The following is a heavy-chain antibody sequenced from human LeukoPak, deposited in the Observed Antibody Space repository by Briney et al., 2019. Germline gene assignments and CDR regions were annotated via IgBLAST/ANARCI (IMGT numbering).Heavy chain of an antibody. D-gene: IGHD5-24*01. CDR2: ISYDGSNK. Sequence: GGSLRLSCAASGFTFSSYGMHWVRQAPGKGLEWVAVISYDGSNKYYADSVKGRFTISRDNSKNTLYLQMNSLRAEDTAVYYCAKDSIQMYWGQGTLVTVSS. CDR1: GFTFSSYG. J-gene: IGHJ4*02. CDR3: AKDSIQMY. V-gene: IGHV3-30*18.